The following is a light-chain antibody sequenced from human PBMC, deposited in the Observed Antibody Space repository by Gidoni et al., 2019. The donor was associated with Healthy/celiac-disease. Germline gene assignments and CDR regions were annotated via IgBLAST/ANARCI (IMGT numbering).Light chain of an antibody. CDR3: GTWDSSLSAVV. V-gene: IGLV1-51*01. J-gene: IGLJ2*01. Sequence: QSVLTQPPSVSAAPGQKVTISCPGSSSNLGNNYVSWYQQLPGTAPKLLIYDNNKRPSGIPDRFSGPKSGTSATLGITGLQTGDEADYYCGTWDSSLSAVVFGGGTKLTVL. CDR1: SSNLGNNY. CDR2: DNN.